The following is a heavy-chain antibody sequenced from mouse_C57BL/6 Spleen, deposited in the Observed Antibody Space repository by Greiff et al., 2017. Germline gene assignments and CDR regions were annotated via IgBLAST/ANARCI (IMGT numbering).Heavy chain of an antibody. J-gene: IGHJ2*01. Sequence: VQLVESGGGLVQPKGSLKLSCAASGFTFNTYAMHWVRQAPGKGLEWVARIRSKSSNYATYYADSVKDRFTISRDDSQSMLYLQMNNLKTEDTAMYYCVREGGLDSYSVYFDYWGQGTTLTVSS. CDR1: GFTFNTYA. CDR2: IRSKSSNYAT. D-gene: IGHD2-4*01. CDR3: VREGGLDSYSVYFDY. V-gene: IGHV10-3*01.